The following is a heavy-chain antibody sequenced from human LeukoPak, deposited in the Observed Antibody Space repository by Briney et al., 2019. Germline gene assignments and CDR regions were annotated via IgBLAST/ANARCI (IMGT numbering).Heavy chain of an antibody. D-gene: IGHD2-15*01. CDR2: INPNSGGT. CDR1: GYTFTSYY. V-gene: IGHV1-2*04. J-gene: IGHJ5*02. CDR3: ARGLGYCSGGSCPPSSWFDP. Sequence: ASVKVSCKASGYTFTSYYMHWVRQAPGQGLEWMGWINPNSGGTNYAQKFQGWVTMTRDTSISTAYMELSRLRSDDTAVYYCARGLGYCSGGSCPPSSWFDPWGQGTLVTVSS.